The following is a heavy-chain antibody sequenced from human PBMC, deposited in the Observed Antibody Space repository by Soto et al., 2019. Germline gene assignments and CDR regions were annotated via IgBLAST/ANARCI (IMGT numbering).Heavy chain of an antibody. J-gene: IGHJ5*02. Sequence: EVQLLESGGGLVQPGGSLRLSCAASGFTFSTHWMSWVRQAPGKGLEWVAHTKPDGSEKYYVDSARGRFTISRDNARNSLYLQMNSLRADDTALYYCVAWGTSTSNPWGQGTLVTVSS. CDR3: VAWGTSTSNP. D-gene: IGHD1-1*01. CDR1: GFTFSTHW. V-gene: IGHV3-7*01. CDR2: TKPDGSEK.